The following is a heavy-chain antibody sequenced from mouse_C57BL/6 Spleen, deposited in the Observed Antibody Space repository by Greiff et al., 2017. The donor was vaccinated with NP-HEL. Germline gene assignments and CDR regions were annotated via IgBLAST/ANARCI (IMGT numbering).Heavy chain of an antibody. D-gene: IGHD1-1*01. Sequence: QVQLKQSGAELARPGASVKLSCKASGYTFTSYGISWVKQRTGQGLEWIGEIYPRSGNTYYNEKFKGKATLTADKSSSTAYMELRSLTSEDSAVYFCARSATVDSRYFDVWGTGTTVTVSS. CDR2: IYPRSGNT. V-gene: IGHV1-81*01. CDR1: GYTFTSYG. J-gene: IGHJ1*03. CDR3: ARSATVDSRYFDV.